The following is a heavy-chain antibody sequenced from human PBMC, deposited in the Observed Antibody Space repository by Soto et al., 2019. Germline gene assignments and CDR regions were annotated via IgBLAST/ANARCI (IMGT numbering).Heavy chain of an antibody. CDR2: ISSSSSYI. CDR1: GFTFSSYS. Sequence: GGSLRLSCAASGFTFSSYSMNWVRQAPGKGLEWVSSISSSSSYIYYADSVKGRFTISRDNAKNSLYLQMNSLRAEDTAEYYCARAGGYCSGGSCYDLRYYYYYMDVWGKGTTVTVSS. D-gene: IGHD2-15*01. J-gene: IGHJ6*03. CDR3: ARAGGYCSGGSCYDLRYYYYYMDV. V-gene: IGHV3-21*06.